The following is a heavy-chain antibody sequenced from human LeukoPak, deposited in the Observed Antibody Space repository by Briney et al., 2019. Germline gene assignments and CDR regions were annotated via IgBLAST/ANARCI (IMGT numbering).Heavy chain of an antibody. J-gene: IGHJ4*02. CDR2: IYHSGST. D-gene: IGHD3-22*01. CDR1: GYSISSGYY. V-gene: IGHV4-38-2*02. CDR3: ARGHYYDSSGYYYGNVYFDY. Sequence: SETLSLTCTVSGYSISSGYYWGWIRQPPGKGLEWIGSIYHSGSTYYNPSLKSRVTISVDTSKNQFSPKLSSVAAADTAVYYCARGHYYDSSGYYYGNVYFDYWGQGTLVTVSS.